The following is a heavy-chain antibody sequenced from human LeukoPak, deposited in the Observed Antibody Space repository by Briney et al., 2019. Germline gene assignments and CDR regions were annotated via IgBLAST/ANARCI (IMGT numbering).Heavy chain of an antibody. CDR2: IRHDAHFQ. J-gene: IGHJ6*03. D-gene: IGHD1-7*01. Sequence: GGSLRLSCAASGFILSAYGMHWVRQAPGKGLQWVAFIRHDAHFQYYADSVKGRFTISRDYSKNTLYLQMISLRPEDTAVYYRAKVAGTTSFHYYMDVWGKGTTVTVSS. CDR1: GFILSAYG. CDR3: AKVAGTTSFHYYMDV. V-gene: IGHV3-30*02.